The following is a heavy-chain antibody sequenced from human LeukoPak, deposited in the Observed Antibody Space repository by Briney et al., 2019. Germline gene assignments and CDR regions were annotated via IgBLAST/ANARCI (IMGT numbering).Heavy chain of an antibody. CDR2: IYSGGTT. CDR3: ARDGGTAMVKGYYYGMDV. V-gene: IGHV3-66*01. J-gene: IGHJ6*02. CDR1: GFTVSSNY. D-gene: IGHD5-18*01. Sequence: GGSLRLSCAASGFTVSSNYMSWVRQAPGKGLEWVSVIYSGGTTYYADSVKGRFTISRDNAKNSLYLQMNSLRDEDTAVYYCARDGGTAMVKGYYYGMDVWGQGTTVTVSS.